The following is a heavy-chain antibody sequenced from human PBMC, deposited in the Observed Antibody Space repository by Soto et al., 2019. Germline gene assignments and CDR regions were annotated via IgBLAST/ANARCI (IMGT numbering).Heavy chain of an antibody. J-gene: IGHJ6*02. D-gene: IGHD6-13*01. V-gene: IGHV1-2*04. CDR2: INPNSGGT. CDR1: GYTFTGYY. CDR3: ARGGSSSWYYYYYYGMDV. Sequence: QVQLVQSGAEVKKPGASVKVSCKASGYTFTGYYMHWVRQAPGQGLEWMGWINPNSGGTNYAQKFQGWVTMTRDTSLSTAYMELSRLRSDDTAVYYCARGGSSSWYYYYYYGMDVWGQGTTVTVSS.